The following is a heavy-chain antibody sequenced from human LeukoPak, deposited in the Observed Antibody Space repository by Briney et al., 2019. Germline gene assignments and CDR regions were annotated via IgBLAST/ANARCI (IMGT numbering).Heavy chain of an antibody. J-gene: IGHJ4*02. CDR3: AKVMTRTMVRGVPPSDY. CDR2: ISGSGGST. CDR1: GFTFSSYA. Sequence: GGSLRLSCAASGFTFSSYAMSWVRQAPGKGLEWVSAISGSGGSTYYEDSVKGRFTISRDNSKNTLYLQMNSLRAEDTAVYYCAKVMTRTMVRGVPPSDYWGQGTPVTVSS. D-gene: IGHD3-10*01. V-gene: IGHV3-23*01.